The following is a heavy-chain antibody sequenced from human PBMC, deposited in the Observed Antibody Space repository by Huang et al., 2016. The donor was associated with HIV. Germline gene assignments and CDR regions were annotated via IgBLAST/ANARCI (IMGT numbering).Heavy chain of an antibody. CDR1: DYTFNTYG. Sequence: QVQLVQSGNELKKSGASEKVSCKASDYTFNTYGIKGVGQAPGQGIEWMGWISGSNGNTRYAQKCQGRVTLTTDTSTSTAYMGLRTLLSADTAVYYCARQGFGRSDAFDIWGQGTMVTVSS. D-gene: IGHD3-10*01. J-gene: IGHJ3*02. V-gene: IGHV1-18*01. CDR2: ISGSNGNT. CDR3: ARQGFGRSDAFDI.